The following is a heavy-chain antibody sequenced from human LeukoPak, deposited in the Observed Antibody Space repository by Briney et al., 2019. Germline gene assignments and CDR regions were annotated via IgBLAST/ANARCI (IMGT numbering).Heavy chain of an antibody. D-gene: IGHD2-2*01. V-gene: IGHV3-23*01. CDR3: AKVVGARGRYFDL. CDR1: GFTFSSYA. Sequence: GGSLRLSCAVSGFTFSSYAMSWVRQAPGKGLEWVSAISGSGGSTYYADSVKGRFTISRDNSKNTLYLQMNSLRAEDTAVYYCAKVVGARGRYFDLWGRGTLVTVSS. J-gene: IGHJ2*01. CDR2: ISGSGGST.